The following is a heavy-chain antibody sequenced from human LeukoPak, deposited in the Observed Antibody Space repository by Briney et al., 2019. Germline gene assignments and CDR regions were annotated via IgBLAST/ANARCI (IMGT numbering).Heavy chain of an antibody. CDR3: ARDSPPSSSWLNYYFDY. D-gene: IGHD6-13*01. J-gene: IGHJ4*02. CDR1: GFTLSSHA. CDR2: ISYDGSNK. V-gene: IGHV3-30-3*01. Sequence: GRSLRLSCTASGFTLSSHAMHWVRQAPGKGLEWAAVISYDGSNKYYADSVKGRFTISRDNSKNTLYLQMNTLRAEDTAVYYCARDSPPSSSWLNYYFDYWGQGTLVTVSS.